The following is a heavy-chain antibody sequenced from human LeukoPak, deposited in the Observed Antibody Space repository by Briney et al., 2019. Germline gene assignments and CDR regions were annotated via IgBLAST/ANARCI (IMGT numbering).Heavy chain of an antibody. J-gene: IGHJ4*02. CDR1: GYTFTSYY. V-gene: IGHV1-46*01. D-gene: IGHD1-26*01. Sequence: ASVKVSCKASGYTFTSYYLHWVRQAPGQGLEWMGIINPSGGSTSCAQKFQDRVTMTRDTSTSTVYLELSSLRSEDTAVYYCARRGSYYNVADYWGQGTLVTVSP. CDR2: INPSGGST. CDR3: ARRGSYYNVADY.